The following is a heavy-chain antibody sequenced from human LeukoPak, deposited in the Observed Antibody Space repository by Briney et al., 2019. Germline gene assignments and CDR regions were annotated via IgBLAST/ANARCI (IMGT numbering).Heavy chain of an antibody. D-gene: IGHD4-11*01. V-gene: IGHV4-39*07. Sequence: SETLSLTCTVSGGSISSSSYYWGWIRQPPGKGLEWIGSIYYSGSTYYNPSLKSRVTISVDTSKNRFSLKLSSVTAADTAVYYCASSSNLSYYYYYYYMDVWGKGTTVTVSS. J-gene: IGHJ6*03. CDR2: IYYSGST. CDR1: GGSISSSSYY. CDR3: ASSSNLSYYYYYYYMDV.